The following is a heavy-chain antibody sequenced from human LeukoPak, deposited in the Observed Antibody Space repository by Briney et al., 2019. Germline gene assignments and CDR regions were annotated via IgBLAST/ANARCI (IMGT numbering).Heavy chain of an antibody. CDR3: ARHYIAAGGGDAFDI. CDR2: IYYSGST. CDR1: GGSMRSYY. Sequence: SETLSLTCTVSGGSMRSYYWSWIRQPAGKGLEWTGYIYYSGSTYYNPSLKSRVTISVDTSKNQFSLKLSSVTAADTAMYYCARHYIAAGGGDAFDIWGQGTMVTVSS. V-gene: IGHV4-59*08. J-gene: IGHJ3*02. D-gene: IGHD6-13*01.